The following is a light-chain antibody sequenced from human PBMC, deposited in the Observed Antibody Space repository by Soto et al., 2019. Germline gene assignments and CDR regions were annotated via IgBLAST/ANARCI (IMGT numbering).Light chain of an antibody. Sequence: DIQMTQSPPTLSAYVGDRVTITCRASQSISSWLAWYQQKPGKAPKPLIYKASSLESGVPSRFSGSRSGTEFTLTISSLQPDDFASYYCQQYHSSPYTFGQGTKLEIK. CDR2: KAS. V-gene: IGKV1-5*03. CDR3: QQYHSSPYT. CDR1: QSISSW. J-gene: IGKJ2*01.